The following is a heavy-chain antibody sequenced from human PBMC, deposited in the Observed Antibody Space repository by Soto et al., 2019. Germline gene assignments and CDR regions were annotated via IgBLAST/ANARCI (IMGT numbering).Heavy chain of an antibody. D-gene: IGHD3-3*01. CDR2: IYYSGST. V-gene: IGHV4-59*08. CDR3: ARHDGYDFWSGYSFDP. J-gene: IGHJ5*02. Sequence: SETLSLTCTVSGGSISSYYWSWIRQPPGKGLEWIGYIYYSGSTNYNPSLKSRVTISVDTSKNQFSLKLSSVTAADTAVYYCARHDGYDFWSGYSFDPWGQGTLVTVSS. CDR1: GGSISSYY.